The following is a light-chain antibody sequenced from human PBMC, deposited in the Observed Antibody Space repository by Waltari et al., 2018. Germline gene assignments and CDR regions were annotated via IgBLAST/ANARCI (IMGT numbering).Light chain of an antibody. CDR3: CSSAGTNNWF. Sequence: QSALTQPRSVSGSPGQSVTISCTGTSSDIGRYDHVSWYQQPPGKAPKLVIYDVSERPSGVPDRFSASKSGITASLTISGLQAEDEADYYCCSSAGTNNWFFGGGTKVTVL. J-gene: IGLJ2*01. V-gene: IGLV2-11*01. CDR1: SSDIGRYDH. CDR2: DVS.